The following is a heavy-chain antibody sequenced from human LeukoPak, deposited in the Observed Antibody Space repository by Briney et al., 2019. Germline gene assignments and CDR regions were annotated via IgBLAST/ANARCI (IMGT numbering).Heavy chain of an antibody. Sequence: GASVKVSCKVSGYTLTELSMHWVRQAPGKGHEWMGGFDPEDGETIYAQKFQGRVTMTEDTSTDTAYMELSSLRSEDTAVYYCATQGYSSGLVGFDYYYYYGMDVWGQGTTVTVSS. V-gene: IGHV1-24*01. J-gene: IGHJ6*02. CDR3: ATQGYSSGLVGFDYYYYYGMDV. CDR2: FDPEDGET. D-gene: IGHD6-19*01. CDR1: GYTLTELS.